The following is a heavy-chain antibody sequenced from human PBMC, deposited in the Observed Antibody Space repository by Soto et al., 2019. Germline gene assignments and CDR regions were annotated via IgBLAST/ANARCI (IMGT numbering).Heavy chain of an antibody. D-gene: IGHD3-3*01. J-gene: IGHJ3*02. CDR2: IDPSDSYT. CDR3: ARQAIFGVIIIAFDI. CDR1: GYSFRSYW. Sequence: GESLKISCKGSGYSFRSYWITWVRQMPGKGLEWMGRIDPSDSYTNYSPSFQGHVTISADKSISTAYLQWSSLKASDTAMYYCARQAIFGVIIIAFDIWGQGTMVTVSS. V-gene: IGHV5-10-1*01.